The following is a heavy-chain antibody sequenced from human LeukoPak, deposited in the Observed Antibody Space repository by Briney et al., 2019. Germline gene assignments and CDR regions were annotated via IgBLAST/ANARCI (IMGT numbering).Heavy chain of an antibody. CDR2: IKQDGREK. J-gene: IGHJ5*02. CDR3: ARDLVVRGRWSWFDP. V-gene: IGHV3-7*01. CDR1: GFTFSSYW. D-gene: IGHD3-10*01. Sequence: PAGSLRLSCAASGFTFSSYWMSWVRQAPGKGLEWVANIKQDGREKYYVDAVKGRFTISRDNAKNSLYLQMNSLRVEDMAVYYCARDLVVRGRWSWFDPRGQGTLVSVSS.